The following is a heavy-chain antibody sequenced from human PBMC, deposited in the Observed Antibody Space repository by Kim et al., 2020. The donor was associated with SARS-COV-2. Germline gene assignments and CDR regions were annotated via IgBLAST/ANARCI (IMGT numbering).Heavy chain of an antibody. CDR2: IYYSGST. D-gene: IGHD2-15*01. CDR1: GGSISSSSYY. V-gene: IGHV4-39*01. J-gene: IGHJ5*02. Sequence: SETLSLTCTVSGGSISSSSYYWGWIRQPPGKGLEWIGSIYYSGSTYYNPSLKSRVTISVDTSKNQFSLKLSSVTAADTAVYYCARHVVVVAATWDRRFDPWGQGTLVTVSS. CDR3: ARHVVVVAATWDRRFDP.